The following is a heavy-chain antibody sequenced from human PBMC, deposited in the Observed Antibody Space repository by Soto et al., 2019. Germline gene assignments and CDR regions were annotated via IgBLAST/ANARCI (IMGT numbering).Heavy chain of an antibody. J-gene: IGHJ5*02. Sequence: PSETLSLTCTVSGGSVSSGSYYWSWIRQPPGKGLEWIGYIYYSGSTNYNPSLRSRVTISVDTSKNQFSLKLSSVTAADTAVYYCARTSGSGPVFDPWGQXTLVTVPQ. CDR2: IYYSGST. V-gene: IGHV4-61*01. CDR1: GGSVSSGSYY. CDR3: ARTSGSGPVFDP. D-gene: IGHD3-10*01.